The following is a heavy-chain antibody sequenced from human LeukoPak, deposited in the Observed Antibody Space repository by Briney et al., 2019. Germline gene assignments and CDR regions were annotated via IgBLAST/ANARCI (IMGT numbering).Heavy chain of an antibody. CDR2: ISSSGSTK. Sequence: PGGSLRLSCAASGFSFSSYEMNWVRQAPGKGLEWVSYISSSGSTKEYADSVKGRFTISRDNAKNSLYLQMNSLRVEDTAVYYCAREEGLDYWGQGTPVTVSS. D-gene: IGHD5-12*01. CDR1: GFSFSSYE. J-gene: IGHJ4*02. V-gene: IGHV3-48*03. CDR3: AREEGLDY.